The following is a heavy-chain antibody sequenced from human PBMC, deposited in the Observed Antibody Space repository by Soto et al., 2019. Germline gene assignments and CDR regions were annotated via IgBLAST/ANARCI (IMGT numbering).Heavy chain of an antibody. CDR2: ISDYNGNI. D-gene: IGHD3-3*01. J-gene: IGHJ4*02. CDR1: GYTLSSYG. V-gene: IGHV1-18*04. Sequence: GASVKVSCKASGYTLSSYGISWVRQAPGQGLEWMGWISDYNGNINYAQKFEGRITLTTDTSTSTAYMELRSLRTDDTAIYYCARDSVSGSDFWSACNGGYFDHWGQGTQVTVSS. CDR3: ARDSVSGSDFWSACNGGYFDH.